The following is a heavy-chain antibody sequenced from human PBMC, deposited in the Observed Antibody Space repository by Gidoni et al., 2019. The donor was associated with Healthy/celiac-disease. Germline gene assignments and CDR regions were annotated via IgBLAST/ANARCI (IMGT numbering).Heavy chain of an antibody. CDR3: ARDLGESHYDSYYYYGMDV. CDR1: GSPFTGYY. CDR2: VNPNSGGT. V-gene: IGHV1-2*02. J-gene: IGHJ6*02. D-gene: IGHD5-12*01. Sequence: QVQLVQSGAEVKKPGASVKVPCKASGSPFTGYYFHWVRQAPGQGLEWMGWVNPNSGGTNYAQKFQGRVTMTRDTSISTAYMELSRLRSDDTAVYYCARDLGESHYDSYYYYGMDVWGQGTTVTVSS.